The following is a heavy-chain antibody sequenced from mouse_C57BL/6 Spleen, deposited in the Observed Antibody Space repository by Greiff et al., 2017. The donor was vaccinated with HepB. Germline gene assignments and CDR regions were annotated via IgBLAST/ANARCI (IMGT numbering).Heavy chain of an antibody. Sequence: EVMLVESGGGLVQPGGSLKLSCAASGFTFSDYYMYWVRQTPEKRLEWVAYISNGGGSTYYPDTVKGRFTISRDNAKNTLYLQMSRLKSEDTAMYYCARHGDGSYFDYWGQGTTLTVSS. CDR3: ARHGDGSYFDY. CDR2: ISNGGGST. J-gene: IGHJ2*01. V-gene: IGHV5-12*01. CDR1: GFTFSDYY. D-gene: IGHD1-1*01.